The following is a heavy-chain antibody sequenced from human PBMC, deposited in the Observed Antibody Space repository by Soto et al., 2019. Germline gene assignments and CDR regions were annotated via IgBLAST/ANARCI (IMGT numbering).Heavy chain of an antibody. CDR1: NYSISSGYY. CDR3: ARVAFGPIDY. J-gene: IGHJ4*02. V-gene: IGHV4-38-2*02. D-gene: IGHD3-16*01. Sequence: SETLSLTCTVSNYSISSGYYWGWIRQSPGEGLEWIVSMYHSGTTYYNPSLKSRVTISIDTSKNQFSLKLTSVTSADTAVYFCARVAFGPIDYWGQGTLVTVS. CDR2: MYHSGTT.